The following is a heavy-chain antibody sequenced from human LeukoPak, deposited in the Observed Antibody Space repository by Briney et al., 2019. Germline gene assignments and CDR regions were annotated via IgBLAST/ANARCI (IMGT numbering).Heavy chain of an antibody. J-gene: IGHJ4*02. CDR1: GFSFSDYW. CDR2: TSKDGSDT. Sequence: GAPLKISCAASGFSFSDYWMHWVRQAPGKGPEWLSRTSKDGSDTFYADAAKGRFTASRDNAKNTVYLQVTNVSPEDTAVYYCARGGYSGSYNRFSWGQGTLVPVAS. V-gene: IGHV3-74*01. CDR3: ARGGYSGSYNRFS. D-gene: IGHD6-25*01.